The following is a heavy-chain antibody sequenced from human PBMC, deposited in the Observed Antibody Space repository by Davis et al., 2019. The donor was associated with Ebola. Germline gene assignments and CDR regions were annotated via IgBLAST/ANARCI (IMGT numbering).Heavy chain of an antibody. D-gene: IGHD2-15*01. CDR1: GYTFTSYY. V-gene: IGHV1-46*01. Sequence: ASVKVSCTASGYTFTSYYIHWVRQAPGQGLEWMGIINPSGGSTNYAQKFQGRVTMTRDTSTSTVYMELSSLRSEDTAVYYCARRLYCGGGSCYEYYYGMDVWGQGTTVTVSS. CDR3: ARRLYCGGGSCYEYYYGMDV. CDR2: INPSGGST. J-gene: IGHJ6*02.